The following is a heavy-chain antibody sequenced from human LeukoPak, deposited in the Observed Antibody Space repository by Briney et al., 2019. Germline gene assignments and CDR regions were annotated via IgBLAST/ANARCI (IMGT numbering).Heavy chain of an antibody. CDR1: GGSISSGAYY. CDR3: ARGWIVGATFDY. V-gene: IGHV4-61*08. CDR2: IYYSGST. Sequence: SQTLSLTCTVSGGSISSGAYYWSWIRQHPGKGLEWIGYIYYSGSTNYNPSLKSRVTISVDTPKNQFSLKLSSVTAADTAVYYCARGWIVGATFDYWGQGTLVTVSS. J-gene: IGHJ4*02. D-gene: IGHD1-26*01.